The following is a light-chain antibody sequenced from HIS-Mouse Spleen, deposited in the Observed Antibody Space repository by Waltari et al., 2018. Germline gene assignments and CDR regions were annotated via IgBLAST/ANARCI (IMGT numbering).Light chain of an antibody. CDR3: SSYAGSNNFVV. V-gene: IGLV2-8*01. CDR1: SSAGGGYNV. J-gene: IGLJ2*01. CDR2: EVS. Sequence: QSALTQPPPPSGPPGQSVTIPCTGTSSAGGGYNVSSWYQQHPGKAPKLMIYEVSKRPSGVPDRFSGSKSGNTASLTVSGLQAEDEADYYCSSYAGSNNFVVFGGGTKLTVL.